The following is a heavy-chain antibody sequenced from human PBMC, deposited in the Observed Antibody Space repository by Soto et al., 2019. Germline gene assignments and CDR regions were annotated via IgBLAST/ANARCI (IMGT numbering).Heavy chain of an antibody. V-gene: IGHV4-59*08. D-gene: IGHD1-26*01. CDR1: GGSISSYY. CDR2: IFYSGST. CDR3: ARATTSSSPMVY. J-gene: IGHJ4*02. Sequence: PSETLSLTCTVSGGSISSYYWNWIRQPPGKGLEWIGDIFYSGSTNYNPSLKSRVTISVNTSKNQFSLKLTYVTAADTAVYYCARATTSSSPMVYWGQGTLVTVSS.